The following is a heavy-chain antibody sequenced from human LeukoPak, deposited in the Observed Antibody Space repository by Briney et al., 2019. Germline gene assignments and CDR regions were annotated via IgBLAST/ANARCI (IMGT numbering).Heavy chain of an antibody. D-gene: IGHD4-23*01. CDR3: TFDYGGNTGYFQH. V-gene: IGHV3-49*04. J-gene: IGHJ1*01. Sequence: GGSLRLSCTASGFTFGNYAMSWVRQAPGKGLEWVGFIRCKAYGGTTEYAASVKGRFTISRDDSKSIAYLQMNSMKTEDTAVNYCTFDYGGNTGYFQHWGQGTLVTVSS. CDR2: IRCKAYGGTT. CDR1: GFTFGNYA.